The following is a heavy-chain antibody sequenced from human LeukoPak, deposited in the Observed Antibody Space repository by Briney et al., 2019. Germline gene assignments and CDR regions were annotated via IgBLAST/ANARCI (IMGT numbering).Heavy chain of an antibody. CDR3: ARGYSYGYFDY. V-gene: IGHV3-53*01. CDR1: GFTVSSNY. CDR2: IYTVGNT. Sequence: GGSLRLSCAASGFTVSSNYMSWVRQAPGRGLEWVSVIYTVGNTYYAESVKGRFTISRDNSKNTLYLQMNSLRAEDTAVYYCARGYSYGYFDYWGQGTLVSVSS. J-gene: IGHJ4*02. D-gene: IGHD5-18*01.